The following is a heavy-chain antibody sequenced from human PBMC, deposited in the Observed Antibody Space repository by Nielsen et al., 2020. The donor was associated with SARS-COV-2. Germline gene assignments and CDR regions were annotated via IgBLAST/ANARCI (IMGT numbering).Heavy chain of an antibody. Sequence: GGSLRLSCAASGFTFSSYGMHWVRQAPGKGLEWVAVISYDGSNKYYADSVKGRFTISRDNSKNTLYLQMNSLRAEDTAVYYCATYSTPFDYWGQGTLVTVSS. CDR2: ISYDGSNK. CDR1: GFTFSSYG. CDR3: ATYSTPFDY. D-gene: IGHD5-18*01. J-gene: IGHJ4*02. V-gene: IGHV3-30*03.